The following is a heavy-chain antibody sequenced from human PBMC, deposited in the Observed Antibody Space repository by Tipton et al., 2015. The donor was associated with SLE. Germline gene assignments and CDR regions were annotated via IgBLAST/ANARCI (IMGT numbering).Heavy chain of an antibody. D-gene: IGHD5-24*01. CDR1: GGSISNYF. CDR3: ARGDGYNFDY. CDR2: IYHSGST. Sequence: TLSLTCTVSGGSISNYFWSWIRQPPGKGLEWIGNIYHSGSTFYNPSLKSRVTISVDTSKNQFSLKLSSVTAADTAVYYCARGDGYNFDYWGQGTLVTVSS. J-gene: IGHJ4*02. V-gene: IGHV4-4*09.